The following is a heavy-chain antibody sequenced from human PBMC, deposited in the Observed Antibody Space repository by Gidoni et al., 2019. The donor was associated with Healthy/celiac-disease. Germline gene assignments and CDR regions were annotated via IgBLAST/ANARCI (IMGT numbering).Heavy chain of an antibody. CDR2: ISSSSSYT. D-gene: IGHD6-13*01. Sequence: QVQLVESGGGLVKPGGSLRLSCAASGFTFSDYYMSWIRQAPGKGLEWVSYISSSSSYTNYADSVKGRFTISRDNAKNSLYLQMNSLRAEDTAVYYCARVAAGWYSSSWYGGYFDYWGQGTLVTVSS. V-gene: IGHV3-11*05. CDR1: GFTFSDYY. J-gene: IGHJ4*02. CDR3: ARVAAGWYSSSWYGGYFDY.